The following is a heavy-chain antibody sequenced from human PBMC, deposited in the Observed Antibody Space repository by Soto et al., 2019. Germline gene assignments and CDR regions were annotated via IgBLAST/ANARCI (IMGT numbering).Heavy chain of an antibody. V-gene: IGHV5-51*01. CDR2: IYPGDSVT. CDR1: GYSFTSYW. Sequence: GESLKISCKGSGYSFTSYWIGWVRQMPGKGLEWMGIIYPGDSVTRYSPSFQGQVTISADKSISTAYLQWSSLKASDTAMYYCARQLDYDILTGYYTDYYCGMDVWGQGTTVTVSS. CDR3: ARQLDYDILTGYYTDYYCGMDV. J-gene: IGHJ6*02. D-gene: IGHD3-9*01.